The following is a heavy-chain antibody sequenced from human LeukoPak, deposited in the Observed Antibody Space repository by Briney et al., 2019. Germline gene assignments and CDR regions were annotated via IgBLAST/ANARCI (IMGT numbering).Heavy chain of an antibody. CDR2: INPNSGDT. V-gene: IGHV1-2*02. D-gene: IGHD3-10*01. Sequence: ASVKVSCKASGYTFTGYHIHWVRQAPGKGLEWMGWINPNSGDTNYAQKFQGRVTMTRDTSINTAYMELSRLRSDDTAVYYCARDIGSGSYYWGQGTLVTVSS. J-gene: IGHJ4*02. CDR1: GYTFTGYH. CDR3: ARDIGSGSYY.